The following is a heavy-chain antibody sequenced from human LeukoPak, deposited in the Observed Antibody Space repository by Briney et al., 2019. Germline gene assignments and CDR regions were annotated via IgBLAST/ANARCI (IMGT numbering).Heavy chain of an antibody. V-gene: IGHV1-8*02. CDR1: GGTFSSYA. Sequence: GASVKVSCKASGGTFSSYAINWVRQATGQGLEWMGWMNPNSGNTGYAQKFQGRVTMTRNTSISTAYMELSSLRSEDTAVYYCARGREAAAGRGHYYYGMDVWGQGTTVTVSS. J-gene: IGHJ6*02. D-gene: IGHD6-13*01. CDR3: ARGREAAAGRGHYYYGMDV. CDR2: MNPNSGNT.